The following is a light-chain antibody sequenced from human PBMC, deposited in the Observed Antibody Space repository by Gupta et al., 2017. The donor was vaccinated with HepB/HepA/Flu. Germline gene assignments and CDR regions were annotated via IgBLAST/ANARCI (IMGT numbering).Light chain of an antibody. V-gene: IGLV1-36*01. CDR1: WSNIGDNT. CDR2: YDD. CDR3: AAWDDSRNGLV. J-gene: IGLJ3*02. Sequence: QSVVTQPPSVSEAPRQRVTISCSGSWSNIGDNTVNWYQQLPGKAPKLLIYYDDLLPSGVSDRFSGSKSGTSASLTIXGXQAEDEXDYYCAAWDDSRNGLVFGGGTKLTVL.